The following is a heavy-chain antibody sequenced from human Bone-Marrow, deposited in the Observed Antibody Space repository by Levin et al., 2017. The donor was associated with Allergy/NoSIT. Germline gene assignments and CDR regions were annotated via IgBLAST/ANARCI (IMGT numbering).Heavy chain of an antibody. CDR2: ISGSGRNT. J-gene: IGHJ4*02. Sequence: GESLKISCAASGFTFSSYAVSWVRQAPGKGLEWVSGISGSGRNTYYADSVKGRFTISSDNSQNTLYLQMTSLRAEDTALYYCAAKTGYSSGWYSDHWGQGTLVTVSS. CDR1: GFTFSSYA. V-gene: IGHV3-23*01. CDR3: AAKTGYSSGWYSDH. D-gene: IGHD6-19*01.